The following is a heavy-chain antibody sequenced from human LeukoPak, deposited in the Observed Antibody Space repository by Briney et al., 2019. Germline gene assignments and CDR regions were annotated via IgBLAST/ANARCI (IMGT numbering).Heavy chain of an antibody. CDR3: ARGSSSRLGDLSLYRDFDH. J-gene: IGHJ4*02. CDR1: GGSIGSYY. D-gene: IGHD3-16*02. CDR2: IQDSGNT. Sequence: SETLSFTCTVSGGSIGSYYWSWIRQPPGKGLEWIGYIQDSGNTNYNPSLKSRVTISIDTSRNQFSLKLTSVTAADTAVYYCARGSSSRLGDLSLYRDFDHWGQGTLVTVSS. V-gene: IGHV4-59*12.